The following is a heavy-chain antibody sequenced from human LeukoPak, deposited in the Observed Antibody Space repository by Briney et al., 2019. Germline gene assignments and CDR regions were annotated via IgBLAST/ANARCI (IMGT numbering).Heavy chain of an antibody. CDR1: GYTFTSYA. V-gene: IGHV1-3*01. J-gene: IGHJ5*02. Sequence: EASVKVSCKASGYTFTSYAMHWVRQAPGQRLEWMGWINVGNGNTKYSQKFQGRVTITRDTSASTAYMELSSLRSEDTAVYYCARSVRGVIYRMVNWFDPWGQGTLVTVSS. CDR3: ARSVRGVIYRMVNWFDP. CDR2: INVGNGNT. D-gene: IGHD3-10*01.